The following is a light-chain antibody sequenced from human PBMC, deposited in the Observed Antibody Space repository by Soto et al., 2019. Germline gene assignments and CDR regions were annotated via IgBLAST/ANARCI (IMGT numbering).Light chain of an antibody. V-gene: IGKV1-39*01. Sequence: DIQMTQYPSSLSASVGDAVTITCRASQTINSYLNWYQHRPGKAPKLLICVASTLQSGVPLRFSGSGFGRDFTLTITSVQPEDFATYYCQQSYGFPYTCGQGTMLEIK. CDR1: QTINSY. CDR3: QQSYGFPYT. CDR2: VAS. J-gene: IGKJ2*01.